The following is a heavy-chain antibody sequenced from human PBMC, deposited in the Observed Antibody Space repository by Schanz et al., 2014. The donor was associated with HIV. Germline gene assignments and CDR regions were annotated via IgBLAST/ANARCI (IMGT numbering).Heavy chain of an antibody. Sequence: QVQLVQSGAEMKKPGASVKVSCKASGYTFTSYGISWVRQAPGQGLEWMGWINPNSGGTNYAQKFQGRVTMTRDTSISTAYMELSRLRSDDTAVYYCASDLSVYSSSSSVWGQGTTVTVSS. J-gene: IGHJ6*02. CDR1: GYTFTSYG. V-gene: IGHV1-2*02. CDR2: INPNSGGT. D-gene: IGHD6-13*01. CDR3: ASDLSVYSSSSSV.